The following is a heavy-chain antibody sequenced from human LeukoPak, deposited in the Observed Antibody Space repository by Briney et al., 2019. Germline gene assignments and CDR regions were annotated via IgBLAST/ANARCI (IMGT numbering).Heavy chain of an antibody. CDR2: INSDGSST. CDR1: GFTFSSYW. V-gene: IGHV3-74*01. CDR3: ARGLSGYSSSLGY. D-gene: IGHD6-6*01. J-gene: IGHJ4*02. Sequence: GGSLRLSCAASGFTFSSYWMHWVRQAPGKGLVRVSRINSDGSSTSYADSVKGRFAISRDNAKNTLYLQMNSLRAEDTAVYYCARGLSGYSSSLGYWGQGTLVTVSS.